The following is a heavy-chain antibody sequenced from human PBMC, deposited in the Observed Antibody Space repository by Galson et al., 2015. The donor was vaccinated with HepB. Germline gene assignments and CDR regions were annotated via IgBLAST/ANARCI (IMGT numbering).Heavy chain of an antibody. V-gene: IGHV1-69*13. D-gene: IGHD3-10*01. CDR2: IIPIFGTA. J-gene: IGHJ4*02. Sequence: SVKVSCKASGGTFSSYAISWVRQAPGQGLEWMGGIIPIFGTANYAQKFKGRVTITADESTSTAYMELSSLRSEDTAVYYCARGPPGYYGSGSYLFELDYWGQGTLVTVSS. CDR1: GGTFSSYA. CDR3: ARGPPGYYGSGSYLFELDY.